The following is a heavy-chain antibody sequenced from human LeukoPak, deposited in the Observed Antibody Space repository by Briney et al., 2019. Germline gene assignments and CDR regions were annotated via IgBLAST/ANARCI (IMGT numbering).Heavy chain of an antibody. J-gene: IGHJ3*02. CDR3: ARGLITVTMGEYAFDI. D-gene: IGHD4-17*01. Sequence: ASVKVSCKASGYTFTGYYMHWVRQAPGQGLEWMGWINPNSGGTNYAQKLQGRVTMTTDTSTSTAYMELRSLRSDDTAVYYCARGLITVTMGEYAFDIWGQGTMVTVSS. CDR1: GYTFTGYY. CDR2: INPNSGGT. V-gene: IGHV1-2*02.